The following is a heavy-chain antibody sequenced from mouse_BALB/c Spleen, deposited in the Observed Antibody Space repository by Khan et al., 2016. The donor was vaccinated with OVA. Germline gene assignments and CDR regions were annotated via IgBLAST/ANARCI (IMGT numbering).Heavy chain of an antibody. V-gene: IGHV1-77*01. J-gene: IGHJ3*01. D-gene: IGHD1-1*01. CDR3: ARGGYSVFAY. CDR2: IFPGSGTP. Sequence: QVQLKESVPELVNPGASLKVSCKASGYTFTDYIIGWVKQSTRQGLEWIGDIFPGSGTPYYNEKFKAKAKLTPDKSSNTAYMQLSRLTSEDSVVYFCARGGYSVFAYWGQGTLVTVSA. CDR1: GYTFTDYI.